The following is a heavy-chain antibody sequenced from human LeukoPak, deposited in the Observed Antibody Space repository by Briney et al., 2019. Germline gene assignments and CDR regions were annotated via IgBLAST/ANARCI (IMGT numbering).Heavy chain of an antibody. V-gene: IGHV3-9*01. Sequence: GGSLRLSCAASGFTFDDCAMHWVRQAPGKGLEWVSGISWNSDSIGYADSVKGRFTISRDNAKNSLYLQMNSLRAEDTALYYCAKEYSSSWSLDYWGQGTLVTVSS. CDR1: GFTFDDCA. CDR3: AKEYSSSWSLDY. D-gene: IGHD6-13*01. J-gene: IGHJ4*02. CDR2: ISWNSDSI.